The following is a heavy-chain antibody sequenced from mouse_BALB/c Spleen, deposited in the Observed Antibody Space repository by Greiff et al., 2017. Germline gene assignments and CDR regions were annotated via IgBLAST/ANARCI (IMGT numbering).Heavy chain of an antibody. D-gene: IGHD2-1*01. Sequence: KLVESGGDLVKPGGSLKLSCAASGFTFSSYGMSWVRQTPDKRLEWVATISSGGSYTYYPDSVKGRFTISRDNAKNTLYLQMSSLKSEDTAMYYCARGNGNYEAWFAYWGQGTLVTVSA. J-gene: IGHJ3*01. CDR3: ARGNGNYEAWFAY. CDR1: GFTFSSYG. CDR2: ISSGGSYT. V-gene: IGHV5-6*02.